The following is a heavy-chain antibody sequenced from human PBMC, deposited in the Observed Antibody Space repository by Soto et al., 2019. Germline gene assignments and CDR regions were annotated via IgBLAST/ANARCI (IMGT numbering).Heavy chain of an antibody. CDR2: IYYYGNT. V-gene: IGHV4-59*01. J-gene: IGHJ4*02. D-gene: IGHD4-17*01. Sequence: ETLSLTCTVSGGSISSYYWSWIRQPPGKGLEWIGYIYYYGNTNYNPSLKSRVTISVDTSKNQFSLKLSSVTAADTAVYYCARDPRIYSDPYYFDYWGQGTLVTVSS. CDR1: GGSISSYY. CDR3: ARDPRIYSDPYYFDY.